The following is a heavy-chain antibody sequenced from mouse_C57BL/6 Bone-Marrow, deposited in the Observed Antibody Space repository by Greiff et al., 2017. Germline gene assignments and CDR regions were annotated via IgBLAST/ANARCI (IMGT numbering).Heavy chain of an antibody. J-gene: IGHJ2*01. Sequence: VQLQQSGAELARPGASVKLSCKASGYTFTSYGISWVKQRTGQGLEWIGEIYPRSGNTYYNEKFKGKATLTADKSSSTAYMELRSLTSEDSAVYFCARPIYYGNYDYFDYWGQGTTLTVSS. D-gene: IGHD2-1*01. CDR1: GYTFTSYG. CDR2: IYPRSGNT. V-gene: IGHV1-81*01. CDR3: ARPIYYGNYDYFDY.